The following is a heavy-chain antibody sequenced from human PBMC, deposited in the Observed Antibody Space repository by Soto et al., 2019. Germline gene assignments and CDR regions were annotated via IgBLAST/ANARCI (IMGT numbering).Heavy chain of an antibody. V-gene: IGHV3-13*01. CDR3: ARQASYWPGGGGWFDP. CDR1: GFTFSAYD. D-gene: IGHD2-8*02. Sequence: EVQLVESGGGLVQPGGSLRLSCAASGFTFSAYDMHWVRQATGKGLEWVSAIGTQHDTYYPDSVKGRFTISRENAKNSLYLQMKDLRAGDTAVYYCARQASYWPGGGGWFDPWGQGTLVTVSS. CDR2: IGTQHDT. J-gene: IGHJ5*02.